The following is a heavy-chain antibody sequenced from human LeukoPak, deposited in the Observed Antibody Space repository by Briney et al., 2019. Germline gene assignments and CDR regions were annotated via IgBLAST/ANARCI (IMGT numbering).Heavy chain of an antibody. J-gene: IGHJ5*02. CDR3: ARAKGSGSYFSWFDP. CDR2: INHSGST. V-gene: IGHV4-34*01. CDR1: GGSFSGYY. D-gene: IGHD3-10*01. Sequence: SETLSLTCAVYGGSFSGYYWSWIRQPPGKGLEWIGEINHSGSTNYNPSLKSRVTISVDTSKNQFSLKLSSVTAADTAVYYCARAKGSGSYFSWFDPWGQGTLVTVSS.